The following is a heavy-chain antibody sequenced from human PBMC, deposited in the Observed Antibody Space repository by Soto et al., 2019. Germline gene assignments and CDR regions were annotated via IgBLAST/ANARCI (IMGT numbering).Heavy chain of an antibody. CDR2: ISGSGGST. V-gene: IGHV3-23*01. D-gene: IGHD2-21*02. CDR1: GFTFSSYA. CDR3: AKVRGPTYCGGDCPRPFDY. Sequence: GGSLRLSCAASGFTFSSYAMSWVRQAPGKGLEWVSAISGSGGSTYYADSVKGRFTISRDNSKNTLYLQMNSLRAEDTAVYYCAKVRGPTYCGGDCPRPFDYWGQGTLVTVSS. J-gene: IGHJ4*02.